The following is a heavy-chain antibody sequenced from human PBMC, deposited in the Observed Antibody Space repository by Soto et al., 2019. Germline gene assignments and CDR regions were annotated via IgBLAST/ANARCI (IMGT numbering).Heavy chain of an antibody. V-gene: IGHV3-11*03. CDR3: ATTAAVSRHYYFDY. J-gene: IGHJ4*02. CDR1: GFTFSDYY. CDR2: ISSSSSYT. Sequence: GGSLRLSCAASGFTFSDYYMSWIRQAPGKGLEWVSYISSSSSYTNYADSVKGRFTISRDNAKNSLYLQMNSLRAEDTAVYYCATTAAVSRHYYFDYWGQGTLVTVSS. D-gene: IGHD6-13*01.